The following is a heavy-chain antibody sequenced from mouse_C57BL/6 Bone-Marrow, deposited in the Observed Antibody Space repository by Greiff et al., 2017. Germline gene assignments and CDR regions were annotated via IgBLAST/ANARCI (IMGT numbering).Heavy chain of an antibody. CDR1: GYTFTGYW. CDR2: ILPGSGST. Sequence: QVQLQQSGAELMKPGASVKLSCKATGYTFTGYWIEWVKQRPGHGLEWIGEILPGSGSTNYNEKFKGKATFTADTSSNTAYMHLSSLTTEDSAIXYCARRAYYYGSSPFAYWGQGTLVTVSA. J-gene: IGHJ3*01. D-gene: IGHD1-1*01. CDR3: ARRAYYYGSSPFAY. V-gene: IGHV1-9*01.